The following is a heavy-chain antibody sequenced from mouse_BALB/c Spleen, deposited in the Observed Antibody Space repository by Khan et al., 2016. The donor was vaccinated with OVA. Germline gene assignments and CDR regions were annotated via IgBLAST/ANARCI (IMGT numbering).Heavy chain of an antibody. D-gene: IGHD4-1*01. V-gene: IGHV5-6*01. CDR3: ASHLTGSCAY. Sequence: EVELVESGGDLVKPGGSLRLSCAASGFTFSAYGMSWVRQPPDKRLEWVSTINSDGYYTYYPDTVKGQFTISRNNAENTLYLQMNSLKSEDTAIYYCASHLTGSCAYWGQGTLVTVSA. CDR1: GFTFSAYG. CDR2: INSDGYYT. J-gene: IGHJ3*01.